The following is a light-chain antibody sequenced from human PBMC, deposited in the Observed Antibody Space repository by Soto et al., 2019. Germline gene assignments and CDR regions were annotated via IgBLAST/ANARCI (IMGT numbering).Light chain of an antibody. J-gene: IGKJ1*01. Sequence: DIQMTQSPSTLSASVGDRVTITCRASQSISSWLAWYQQKPGKAPKLLIYKASSLESEVPSRFSGSGSGTEFTLTISSLQPDDFATYYCQQYNSYLWTFGQGT. V-gene: IGKV1-5*03. CDR3: QQYNSYLWT. CDR1: QSISSW. CDR2: KAS.